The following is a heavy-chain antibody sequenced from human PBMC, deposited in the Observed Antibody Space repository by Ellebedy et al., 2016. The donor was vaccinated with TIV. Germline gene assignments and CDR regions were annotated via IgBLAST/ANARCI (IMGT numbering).Heavy chain of an antibody. CDR1: GFSLSTSGVG. Sequence: SGPTLVKPTQTLTLTCTFSGFSLSTSGVGVGWIRQPPRKALEWLGVIHWDDDKRFSPSLKSRLTLTADTSKNQVVLMMTNMDPVDSATYYCARVPSYCGADCYLPFDYWGQGTLVTVSS. CDR3: ARVPSYCGADCYLPFDY. J-gene: IGHJ4*02. V-gene: IGHV2-5*02. D-gene: IGHD2-21*02. CDR2: IHWDDDK.